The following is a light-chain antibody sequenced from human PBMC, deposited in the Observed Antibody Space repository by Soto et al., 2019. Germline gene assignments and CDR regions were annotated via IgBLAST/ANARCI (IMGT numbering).Light chain of an antibody. CDR1: SSNIGSNT. J-gene: IGLJ1*01. V-gene: IGLV1-44*01. CDR3: AAWDDSLHGYV. CDR2: SNN. Sequence: QSVLAQPPSASGTPGQRVTISCSGSSSNIGSNTVNWYQQLPGTAPILLLYSNNQRPSGVPDRFSGSKSGTSASLAISGLQSEDEADYYCAAWDDSLHGYVFGTGTKGTVL.